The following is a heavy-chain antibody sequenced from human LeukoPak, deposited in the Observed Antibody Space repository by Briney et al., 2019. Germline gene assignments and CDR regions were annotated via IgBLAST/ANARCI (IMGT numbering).Heavy chain of an antibody. Sequence: ASVKVSCKASGYTFTGYYMRWVRQAPGQGLEWMGWINSNSGGTNYAQKFQGRVTMTRDTSISTAYMELSRLRSDDTAVYYCASRYCSGGSCYVDYWGQGTLVTVSS. CDR2: INSNSGGT. V-gene: IGHV1-2*02. D-gene: IGHD2-15*01. J-gene: IGHJ4*02. CDR3: ASRYCSGGSCYVDY. CDR1: GYTFTGYY.